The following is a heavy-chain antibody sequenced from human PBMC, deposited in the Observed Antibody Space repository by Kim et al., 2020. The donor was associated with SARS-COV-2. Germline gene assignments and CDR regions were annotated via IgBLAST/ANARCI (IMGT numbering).Heavy chain of an antibody. V-gene: IGHV5-51*01. D-gene: IGHD3-22*01. CDR3: ASGSGYSYDC. CDR2: ET. J-gene: IGHJ4*02. Sequence: ETRYSPPVQGQVTISADKSITTAYLQWSSLKASDTAMYYCASGSGYSYDCWGQGTLVTVSS.